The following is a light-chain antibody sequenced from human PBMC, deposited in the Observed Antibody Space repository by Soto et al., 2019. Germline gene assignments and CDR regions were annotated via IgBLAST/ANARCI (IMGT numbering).Light chain of an antibody. J-gene: IGLJ1*01. CDR1: SSNIPSNY. V-gene: IGLV1-47*01. CDR3: EAWDDSLNERV. CDR2: RNS. Sequence: QSVLTQPPSASGTPGQRVTISCSGSSSNIPSNYVYWYQQFPGTAPKVLIYRNSLRPSGVPDRFSGSQSGTSASLAIRGLRSADAAHYYCEAWDDSLNERVFVTGPKVTVL.